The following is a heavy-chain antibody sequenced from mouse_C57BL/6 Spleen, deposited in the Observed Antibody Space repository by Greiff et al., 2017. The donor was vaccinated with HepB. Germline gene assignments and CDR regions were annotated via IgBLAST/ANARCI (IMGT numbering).Heavy chain of an antibody. CDR3: ARMGDWDPYFDY. Sequence: QVQLKQSGPGLVQPSQSLSITCTVSGFSLTSSGVHWVRQSPGKGLEWLGVIWSGGSTDYNAAFISRLSISKDNSKSQVFFKMNSLQADDTAIYYCARMGDWDPYFDYWGQGTTLTVSS. D-gene: IGHD4-1*01. J-gene: IGHJ2*01. V-gene: IGHV2-2*01. CDR1: GFSLTSSG. CDR2: IWSGGST.